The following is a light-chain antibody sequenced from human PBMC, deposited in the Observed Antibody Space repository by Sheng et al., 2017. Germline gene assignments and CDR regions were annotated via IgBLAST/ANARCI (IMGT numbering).Light chain of an antibody. J-gene: IGLJ1*01. CDR1: SGDIGAYDH. CDR2: DVS. CDR3: SSYTSTSTHV. Sequence: QSALTQPSSVSGSPGQSITISCTGTSGDIGAYDHVSWYQQHPGKSPKLMIYDVSERPSGVSFRFSGSKSGNRASLTISWLQAEDEADYYCSSYTSTSTHVFGTGTKVTVL. V-gene: IGLV2-14*03.